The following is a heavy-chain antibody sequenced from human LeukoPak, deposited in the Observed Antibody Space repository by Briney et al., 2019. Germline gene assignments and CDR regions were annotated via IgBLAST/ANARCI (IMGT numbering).Heavy chain of an antibody. CDR3: ARLQQQLSYYYGMDV. D-gene: IGHD6-13*01. CDR2: IDPSDSHI. Sequence: RGESLKISCKGSGYSFTTYWISWVRQMPGKGLEWMGSIDPSDSHINYSPSFQGHVAFPADKSISTAYLQWSSLKASDTAIYYCARLQQQLSYYYGMDVWGQGTTVTVSS. CDR1: GYSFTTYW. J-gene: IGHJ6*02. V-gene: IGHV5-10-1*01.